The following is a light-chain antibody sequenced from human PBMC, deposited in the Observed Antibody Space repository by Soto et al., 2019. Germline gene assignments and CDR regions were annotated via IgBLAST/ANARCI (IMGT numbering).Light chain of an antibody. CDR2: SAS. V-gene: IGLV7-43*01. Sequence: QAVVTQEPSLTVSPGGTVTLTCASSTGAVTKGFSPNWLQQRPGQPPRALIHSASNRHSWTPARFSGSLLGGKAALTLSGVQPEDEAEYYCLMYFGGTWVFGGGTKLTVL. J-gene: IGLJ3*02. CDR3: LMYFGGTWV. CDR1: TGAVTKGFS.